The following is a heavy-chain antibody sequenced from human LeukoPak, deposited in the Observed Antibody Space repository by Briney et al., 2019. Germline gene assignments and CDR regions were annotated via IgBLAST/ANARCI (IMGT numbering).Heavy chain of an antibody. Sequence: ASVKVSCKVSGYTLTELSMHWVRQAPGKGLEWMGGFDPEDGETIYAQKFQGRVTMTEDTSTDTAYMELSSLRSEDTAVYYCARLQKYYYDSSGYADYWGQGTLVTVSS. CDR3: ARLQKYYYDSSGYADY. CDR2: FDPEDGET. J-gene: IGHJ4*02. CDR1: GYTLTELS. V-gene: IGHV1-24*01. D-gene: IGHD3-22*01.